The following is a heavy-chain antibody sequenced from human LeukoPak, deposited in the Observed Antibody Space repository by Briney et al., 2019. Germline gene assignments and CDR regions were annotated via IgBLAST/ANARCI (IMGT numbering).Heavy chain of an antibody. Sequence: GGSLRLSCAASGFTFSSYSKNWVRQAPGKGLEWVSSISSSSSYIYYADSVKGRFTISRDNAKNSLYLQMNSLRAEDTAVYYCARDRQNYSYGLGVDYWGQGTLVTVSS. CDR3: ARDRQNYSYGLGVDY. D-gene: IGHD5-18*01. CDR2: ISSSSSYI. V-gene: IGHV3-21*01. J-gene: IGHJ4*02. CDR1: GFTFSSYS.